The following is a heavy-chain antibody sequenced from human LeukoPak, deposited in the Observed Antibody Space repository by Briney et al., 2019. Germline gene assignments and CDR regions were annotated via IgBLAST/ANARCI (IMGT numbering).Heavy chain of an antibody. V-gene: IGHV1-2*02. CDR2: INPNSGGT. CDR3: ARDLACGGDCYSNWFDP. D-gene: IGHD2-21*02. J-gene: IGHJ5*02. Sequence: ASVTVSCKASGYTFTGYYMHWVRQAPGQGLEWMGWINPNSGGTNYAQKFQGRVTMTRDTANSTAYMELSRLRSDDTAVYYCARDLACGGDCYSNWFDPWGQGTLVTVSS. CDR1: GYTFTGYY.